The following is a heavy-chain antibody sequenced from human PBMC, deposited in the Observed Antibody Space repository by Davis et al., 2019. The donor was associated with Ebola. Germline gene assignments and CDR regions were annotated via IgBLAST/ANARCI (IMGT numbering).Heavy chain of an antibody. CDR3: ARDDYDFWGGYSPVYYYGMDV. Sequence: GGSLRLSCAASGFTFRNYGMNWVRQAPGKGLEWVSGISGGGVTTDYTDSVKGRFTISRDNAKNSLFLQMNSLRAEDTAVYYCARDDYDFWGGYSPVYYYGMDVWGKGTTVTVSS. J-gene: IGHJ6*04. CDR2: ISGGGVTT. CDR1: GFTFRNYG. V-gene: IGHV3-48*04. D-gene: IGHD3-3*01.